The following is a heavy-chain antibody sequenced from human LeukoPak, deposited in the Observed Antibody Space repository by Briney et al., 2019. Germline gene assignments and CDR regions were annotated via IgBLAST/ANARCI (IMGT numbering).Heavy chain of an antibody. D-gene: IGHD3-10*01. Sequence: ASVKVSCKASGYTFTSYDINWVRQATGQGLEWMGWMNPNSGNTGYAQKFQGRVTMTRNTSISTAYMELSSLRSEDTAVYYCARDSYYYGSGSYLVSDYWGQGTLVTVSS. V-gene: IGHV1-8*01. CDR2: MNPNSGNT. J-gene: IGHJ4*02. CDR3: ARDSYYYGSGSYLVSDY. CDR1: GYTFTSYD.